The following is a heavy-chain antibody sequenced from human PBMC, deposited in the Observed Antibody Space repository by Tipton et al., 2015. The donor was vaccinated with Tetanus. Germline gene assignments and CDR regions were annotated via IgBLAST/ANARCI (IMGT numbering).Heavy chain of an antibody. CDR2: IYPGDSKT. J-gene: IGHJ5*02. CDR1: GYPFTAYW. Sequence: QLVQSGAEVKKPGESLKISCQGSGYPFTAYWIAWVRQLPGKGLEWMGIIYPGDSKTTYSPSFQGQVTISADKSIGTAYLQWSSLKASDTAIYYCARRGGTYYRFNWFDPWGQGTLVTVSS. CDR3: ARRGGTYYRFNWFDP. D-gene: IGHD1-26*01. V-gene: IGHV5-51*01.